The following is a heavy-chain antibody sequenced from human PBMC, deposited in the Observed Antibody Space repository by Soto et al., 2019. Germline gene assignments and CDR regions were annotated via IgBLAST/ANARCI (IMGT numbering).Heavy chain of an antibody. J-gene: IGHJ5*02. CDR2: MIPIFGTS. Sequence: QVQLVQSGAEVKKPGSSVKVSCKSSGGGFNSYSISWVRQAPGQGLEWMGVMIPIFGTSTYAQKFPGRVTMTADKSTSTAYMEVSRLTSEDTAVYYCARGGPVIIPAATNWFDPWGQGTLVTVSS. V-gene: IGHV1-69*06. CDR1: GGGFNSYS. D-gene: IGHD6-25*01. CDR3: ARGGPVIIPAATNWFDP.